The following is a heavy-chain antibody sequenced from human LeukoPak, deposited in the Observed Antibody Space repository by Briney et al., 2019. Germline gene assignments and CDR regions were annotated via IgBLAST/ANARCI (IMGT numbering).Heavy chain of an antibody. V-gene: IGHV3-74*01. CDR3: ARGLSYAVAYGDY. D-gene: IGHD6-19*01. Sequence: PGGSLRLSCAASGFTFDTYWMHWVRQAPGKGLVWVSRIHRDGNNINYADFVQGRFTVSRDNAKNTLYLQLNSLRADDTAVYYCARGLSYAVAYGDYWGQGTLVTVSS. J-gene: IGHJ4*02. CDR1: GFTFDTYW. CDR2: IHRDGNNI.